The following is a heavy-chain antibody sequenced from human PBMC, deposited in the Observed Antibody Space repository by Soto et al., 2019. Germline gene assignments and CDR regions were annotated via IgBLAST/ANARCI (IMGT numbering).Heavy chain of an antibody. CDR2: MSSSGSSM. V-gene: IGHV3-48*02. Sequence: EVQLVESGGGLIQSGGSLRLSCAASGLTISSYTMNWVRQAPGKGLEWVAYMSSSGSSMYYADSVKGRFTISRDNAKNSLFLQMNSLRDEDTAVYYCAGAFDIWGQGTMVIVSS. CDR1: GLTISSYT. J-gene: IGHJ3*02. CDR3: AGAFDI.